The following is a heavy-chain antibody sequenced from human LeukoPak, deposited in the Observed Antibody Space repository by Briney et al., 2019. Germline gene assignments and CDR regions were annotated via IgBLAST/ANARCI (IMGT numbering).Heavy chain of an antibody. CDR1: GFTFSDYY. CDR3: ARADYGDYVDDAFDI. CDR2: ISSSGSTI. D-gene: IGHD4-17*01. V-gene: IGHV3-11*01. J-gene: IGHJ3*02. Sequence: GGSLRLSCAASGFTFSDYYMSWLRPAPGKGLVWVSYISSSGSTIYYADSVKGRFTISRDNAKNSLYLQMNSLRAEDTAVYYCARADYGDYVDDAFDIWGQGTMVTVSS.